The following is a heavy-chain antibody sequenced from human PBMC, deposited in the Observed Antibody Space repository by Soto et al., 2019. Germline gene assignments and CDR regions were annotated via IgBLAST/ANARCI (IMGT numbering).Heavy chain of an antibody. Sequence: EVQLVQSGGGLVQPGGSLRLSCAASGFTFSLYWMTWVRQAPGKGLEWVATIEKDGSERYYVDSVKGRFTISRDDAKKSLDLEMKSQTYEDTATYYCARGGFRALDAFDIWGQGTTVTVSS. CDR1: GFTFSLYW. CDR2: IEKDGSER. V-gene: IGHV3-7*04. J-gene: IGHJ3*02. CDR3: ARGGFRALDAFDI.